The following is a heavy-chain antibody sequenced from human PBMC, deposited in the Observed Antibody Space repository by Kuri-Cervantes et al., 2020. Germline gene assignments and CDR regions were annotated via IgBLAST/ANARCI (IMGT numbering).Heavy chain of an antibody. CDR2: INHRGST. V-gene: IGHV4-34*01. D-gene: IGHD3-3*01. J-gene: IGHJ5*02. CDR1: GGSFSGYY. Sequence: SQTLSLTCAVYGGSFSGYYWSWIRQPPGKGLEWIGEINHRGSTSYNPSLKSRVTISVDTSKNQFSLKLSSATAADTAVYYCVRRGSGYSMRFDPWGQGTLVTVSS. CDR3: VRRGSGYSMRFDP.